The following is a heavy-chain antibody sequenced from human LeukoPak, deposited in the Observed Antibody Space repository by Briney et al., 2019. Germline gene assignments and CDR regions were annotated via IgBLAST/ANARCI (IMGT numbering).Heavy chain of an antibody. CDR1: EFTLRTLA. CDR2: FGGSGGST. CDR3: AKAKKYCSGGSCYYFDY. V-gene: IGHV3-23*01. J-gene: IGHJ4*02. D-gene: IGHD2-15*01. Sequence: GGPLGLSCAALEFTLRTLAIGWVPRAPGRGLGWVSPFGGSGGSTYYADSVKGRFTISRDNSKNTLYLQMNSLRAEDTAVYYCAKAKKYCSGGSCYYFDYWGQGTLVTVSS.